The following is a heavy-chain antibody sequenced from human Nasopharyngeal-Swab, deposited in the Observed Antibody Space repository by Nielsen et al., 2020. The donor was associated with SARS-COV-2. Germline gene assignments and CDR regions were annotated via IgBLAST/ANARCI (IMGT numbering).Heavy chain of an antibody. CDR2: IKSKSGGGTT. CDR1: GFTFINAL. J-gene: IGHJ4*02. V-gene: IGHV3-15*01. CDR3: TTQPSAIDY. D-gene: IGHD2-2*02. Sequence: GESLIISCTASGFTFINALMTWVRQAPGKGLEWVGRIKSKSGGGTTDYAAPVKGRFTILRDDSKNTLYLQMNSLKTEDTAVYYCTTQPSAIDYWGQGTLVTVSS.